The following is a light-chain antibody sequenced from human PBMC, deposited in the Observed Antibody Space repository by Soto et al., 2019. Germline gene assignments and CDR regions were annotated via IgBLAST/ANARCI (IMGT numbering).Light chain of an antibody. CDR3: QHYGSSLLT. J-gene: IGKJ4*01. CDR2: GAS. Sequence: EIVLTQSPDTLSLSPGERATLFCRASQSVSSSSLVWYQQKRGQAPKLLIYGASNRATGIPDRFSGSGSGTDFILTINGLEPEDFVVYYCQHYGSSLLTFGGGTKVDIK. V-gene: IGKV3-20*01. CDR1: QSVSSSS.